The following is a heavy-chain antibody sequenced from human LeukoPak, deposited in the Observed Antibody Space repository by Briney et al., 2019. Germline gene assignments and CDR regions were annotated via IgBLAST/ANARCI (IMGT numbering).Heavy chain of an antibody. J-gene: IGHJ5*02. D-gene: IGHD5-24*01. CDR3: AKSNRGDGYNYWFDP. CDR1: GYSFIDYW. V-gene: IGHV5-51*01. Sequence: GESLKIPCKASGYSFIDYWIGWVRQMPGKGLEWMGIIYPGDSDTRYSPSFEGQVTISSDKSITTAYLQWSSLKASDTAMYYCAKSNRGDGYNYWFDPWGQGTLITVSS. CDR2: IYPGDSDT.